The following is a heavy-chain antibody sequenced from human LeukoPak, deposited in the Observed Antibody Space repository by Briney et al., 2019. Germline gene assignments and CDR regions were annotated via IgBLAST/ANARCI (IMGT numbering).Heavy chain of an antibody. V-gene: IGHV4-61*02. D-gene: IGHD3-22*01. CDR3: ARDRYDSSGPIDY. CDR1: GGSISSGSYY. Sequence: PSETLSLTCTVSGGSISSGSYYWSWIRQPAGKGLEWIGRIYTSGSTNYNPSLKSRVTISVDTSKNQFSLKLSSVTAADTAVYYCARDRYDSSGPIDYWGQGTLVTVSS. CDR2: IYTSGST. J-gene: IGHJ4*02.